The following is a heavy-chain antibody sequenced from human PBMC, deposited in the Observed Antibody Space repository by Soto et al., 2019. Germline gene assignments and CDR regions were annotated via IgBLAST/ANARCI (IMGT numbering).Heavy chain of an antibody. D-gene: IGHD2-15*01. Sequence: GEALKISWKASGYIFIDYWIGWVRQMPGKGMELMVIVYPRDSDTRYSPSFQGQVTISADRSTFTAFLQWRSLNSSDTALYYCASPLLPRYSIHFNXWGQGTLVTVSX. CDR2: VYPRDSDT. CDR3: ASPLLPRYSIHFNX. CDR1: GYIFIDYW. J-gene: IGHJ4*02. V-gene: IGHV5-51*01.